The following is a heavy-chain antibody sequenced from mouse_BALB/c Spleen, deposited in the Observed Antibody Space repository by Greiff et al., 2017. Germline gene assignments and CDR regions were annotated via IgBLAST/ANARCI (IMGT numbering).Heavy chain of an antibody. CDR1: GFTFSSFG. D-gene: IGHD2-9*01. CDR3: ARSYYGYAGYAMDY. V-gene: IGHV5-17*02. Sequence: EVKVVESGGGLVQPGGSRKLSCATSGFTFSSFGMHWVRQAPEKGLEWVAYISSGSSTIYYADTVKGRFTISRDNPKNTLFLQMTSLRSEDTAMYYCARSYYGYAGYAMDYWGQGTSVTVSS. J-gene: IGHJ4*01. CDR2: ISSGSSTI.